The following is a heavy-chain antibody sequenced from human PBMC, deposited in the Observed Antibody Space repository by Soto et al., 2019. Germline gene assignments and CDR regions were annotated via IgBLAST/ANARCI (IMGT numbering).Heavy chain of an antibody. J-gene: IGHJ6*02. D-gene: IGHD3-10*01. CDR3: AKDAITMVRGVIIYCGMDV. Sequence: EVQLVESGGGLVQPGRSLRLSCAASGFTFDDYAMHWVRQAPGKGLEWVSGISWNSGSIGYADSVKGRFTISRDNAKNSLYLQMNSLRAEDTALYDCAKDAITMVRGVIIYCGMDVCGQGTTVTVSS. CDR1: GFTFDDYA. V-gene: IGHV3-9*01. CDR2: ISWNSGSI.